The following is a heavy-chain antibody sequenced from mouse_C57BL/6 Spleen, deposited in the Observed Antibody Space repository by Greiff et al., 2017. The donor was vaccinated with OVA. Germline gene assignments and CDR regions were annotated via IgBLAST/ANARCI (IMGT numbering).Heavy chain of an antibody. J-gene: IGHJ4*01. V-gene: IGHV1-77*01. CDR1: GYTFTDYY. D-gene: IGHD2-4*01. CDR2: IGPGSGST. CDR3: AREERKKAYYDYDEAMDY. Sequence: QVQLQQSGAELVKPGASVKISCKASGYTFTDYYINWVKQRPGQGLVWIGKIGPGSGSTYYNEKFKGKATLTADKSASTAYMQLSSLTSEDSAVYVCAREERKKAYYDYDEAMDYWGQGTSVTVSS.